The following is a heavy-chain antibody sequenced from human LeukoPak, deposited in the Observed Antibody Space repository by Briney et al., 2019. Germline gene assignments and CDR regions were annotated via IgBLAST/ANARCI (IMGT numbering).Heavy chain of an antibody. CDR2: ISDSGGST. D-gene: IGHD3-10*01. CDR3: AKDMRRGFITGSSFDY. CDR1: GFTFSSYA. V-gene: IGHV3-23*01. J-gene: IGHJ4*02. Sequence: GGSLRLSCAASGFTFSSYAMSWVRQAPGKGLEWVSAISDSGGSTYYADSVKGRFTISRDNSKNTLYLQMNSLRAEDTAVYYCAKDMRRGFITGSSFDYWGQGTLVTVSS.